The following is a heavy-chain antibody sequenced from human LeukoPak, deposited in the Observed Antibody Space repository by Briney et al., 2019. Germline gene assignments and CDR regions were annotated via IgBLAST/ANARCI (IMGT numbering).Heavy chain of an antibody. Sequence: ASVKVSCKASGYTFTSYAMHWVRQAPGQRLEWMGWINAGNGNTKYSQEFQGRVTITRDTSASTAYMELSSLRLEDTAVYYCARDNSLEDMAWWFDPWGQGTLVIVSS. J-gene: IGHJ5*02. CDR3: ARDNSLEDMAWWFDP. CDR2: INAGNGNT. V-gene: IGHV1-3*01. D-gene: IGHD5-24*01. CDR1: GYTFTSYA.